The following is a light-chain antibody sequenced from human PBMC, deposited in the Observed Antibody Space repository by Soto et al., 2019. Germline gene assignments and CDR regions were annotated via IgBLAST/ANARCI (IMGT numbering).Light chain of an antibody. CDR3: QQYSAWPLT. V-gene: IGKV3-15*01. CDR1: QSVRSN. CDR2: GAS. Sequence: EIVMTQSPATLSVSPGERATLFCRASQSVRSNFLDWYQQKPGQAPRLLIYGASTRATGVPARFSGSGSGTEFTLTISSLQSEDFAVYYCQQYSAWPLTFGGGTKVEIK. J-gene: IGKJ4*01.